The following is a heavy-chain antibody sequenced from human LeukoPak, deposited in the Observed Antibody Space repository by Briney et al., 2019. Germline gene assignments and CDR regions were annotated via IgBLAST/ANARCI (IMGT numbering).Heavy chain of an antibody. CDR1: GDSISSNSFY. CDR3: ARTNSEGYFDY. J-gene: IGHJ4*02. Sequence: SETLSLTCTVSGDSISSNSFYWGWIRQPPGKGLEWIGSIYYSGSTYYNPSLKSRVTISVDTSKNQFSLKLSSVTAADTAVYYCARTNSEGYFDYWGQGTLVTVSS. V-gene: IGHV4-39*07. D-gene: IGHD2-21*01. CDR2: IYYSGST.